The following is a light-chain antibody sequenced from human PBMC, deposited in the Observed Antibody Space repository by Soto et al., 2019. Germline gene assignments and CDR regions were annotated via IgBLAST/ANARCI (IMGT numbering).Light chain of an antibody. CDR3: SSYTNTSTLM. V-gene: IGLV2-14*02. CDR2: DVS. CDR1: SSDVGAYNL. Sequence: QSALTQPASVSGSPGQWITLSCTGTSSDVGAYNLVSWYQQHPGRAPKLFIFDVSDRPSGVSTRFSGSKSGNTASLTISGLQAEYEAFYHCSSYTNTSTLMFGGGTKVTVL. J-gene: IGLJ3*02.